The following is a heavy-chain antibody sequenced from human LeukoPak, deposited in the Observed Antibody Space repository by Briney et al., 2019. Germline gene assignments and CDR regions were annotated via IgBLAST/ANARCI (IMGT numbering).Heavy chain of an antibody. V-gene: IGHV4-38-2*01. CDR2: FYHSGST. J-gene: IGHJ5*02. CDR1: GFTVSSTYI. D-gene: IGHD3-10*01. Sequence: PGGSLRLSCVLSGFTVSSTYISWFRQTPGKGLEWIGSFYHSGSTYYNPSLKSRVTISVDTSKNQFSVKLNSVTAADTAVYYCARLYYYGSGSQNPWDNWFDPWGQGTLVTVSS. CDR3: ARLYYYGSGSQNPWDNWFDP.